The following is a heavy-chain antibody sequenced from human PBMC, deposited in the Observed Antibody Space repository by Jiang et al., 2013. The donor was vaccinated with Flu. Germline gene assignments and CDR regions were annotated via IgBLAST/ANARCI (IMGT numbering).Heavy chain of an antibody. D-gene: IGHD5-18*01. Sequence: GLVKPSETLSLTCTVSGGSISSYYWSWIRQPPGKGLEWIGYIYYSGSTNYNPSLKSRVTISVDTSKNQFSLKLSSVTAADTAVYYCARDYAGYGLYYWGQGTLVTVSS. CDR3: ARDYAGYGLYY. J-gene: IGHJ4*02. CDR2: IYYSGST. V-gene: IGHV4-59*01. CDR1: GGSISSYY.